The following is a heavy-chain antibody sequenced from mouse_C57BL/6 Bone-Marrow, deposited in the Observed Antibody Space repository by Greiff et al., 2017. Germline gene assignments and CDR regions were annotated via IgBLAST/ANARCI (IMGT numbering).Heavy chain of an antibody. V-gene: IGHV14-4*01. J-gene: IGHJ4*01. D-gene: IGHD1-1*01. Sequence: VQLQQSGAELVRPGASVKLSCTASGFNIKDDYMYWVKQRPEQGLEWIGWIDPENGDTEYASKFQGKAPIAADTSSNTAYLRLSSLTSEDTAVYYCTSYYGYAMGYWGQRTSVTVSS. CDR3: TSYYGYAMGY. CDR2: IDPENGDT. CDR1: GFNIKDDY.